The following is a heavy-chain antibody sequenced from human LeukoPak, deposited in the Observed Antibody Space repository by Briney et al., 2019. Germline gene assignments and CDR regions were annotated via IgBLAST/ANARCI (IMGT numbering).Heavy chain of an antibody. D-gene: IGHD3-3*01. Sequence: PSETLSLTCTVSGGSISSYYWSWIRQPAGKGLEWIGRIYTSGSTNYNPSLKSRVTMSVDTSKNQFSLKLSSVTAADTAVYYCARKVSSYDFWSGYYEVIDYWGQGTLVTVSS. V-gene: IGHV4-4*07. CDR1: GGSISSYY. J-gene: IGHJ4*02. CDR2: IYTSGST. CDR3: ARKVSSYDFWSGYYEVIDY.